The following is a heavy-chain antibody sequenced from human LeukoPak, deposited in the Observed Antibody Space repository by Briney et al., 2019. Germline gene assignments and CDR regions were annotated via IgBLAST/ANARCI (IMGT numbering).Heavy chain of an antibody. D-gene: IGHD3-22*01. CDR2: ISGSGTST. V-gene: IGHV3-23*01. CDR1: GFTFSSYA. CDR3: AKAQSPVRGWLTYSDY. Sequence: GGSLRLSCAASGFTFSSYAMSWVRQAPGKGLEWVSTISGSGTSTYYADSVKGRFTISRDNSKNTLYLQMNSLRAEDTAVYYCAKAQSPVRGWLTYSDYWGQGTLVTVSS. J-gene: IGHJ4*02.